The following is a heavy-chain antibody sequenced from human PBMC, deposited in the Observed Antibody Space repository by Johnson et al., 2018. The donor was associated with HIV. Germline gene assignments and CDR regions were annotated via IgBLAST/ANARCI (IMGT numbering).Heavy chain of an antibody. CDR2: ISYDGSNK. D-gene: IGHD3-16*01. CDR3: AVKLGLNDAFDM. CDR1: GFAFSGSA. J-gene: IGHJ3*02. Sequence: QVQLVESGGGLVQPGGSLQLSCAASGFAFSGSAMHWVRQASGKGLEWVTIISYDGSNKYYADSVKGRFTISRDNNKNILYLQMNSLRAEDTAVYYCAVKLGLNDAFDMWGQGTMVTVSS. V-gene: IGHV3-30*04.